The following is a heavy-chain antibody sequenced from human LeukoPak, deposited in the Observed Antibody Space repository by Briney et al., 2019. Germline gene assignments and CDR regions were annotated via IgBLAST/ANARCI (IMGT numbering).Heavy chain of an antibody. J-gene: IGHJ4*02. D-gene: IGHD3-22*01. V-gene: IGHV3-9*03. Sequence: PGGSLRLSCAASGFTFDDYAMHWVRQAPGKGLEWVSGISWNSGSIGYADSVKGRFTISRDNAKNSLYLQMNSLRAEDMALYYCAKGGSGYYDSSGYGTFDYWGQGTLVTVSS. CDR1: GFTFDDYA. CDR3: AKGGSGYYDSSGYGTFDY. CDR2: ISWNSGSI.